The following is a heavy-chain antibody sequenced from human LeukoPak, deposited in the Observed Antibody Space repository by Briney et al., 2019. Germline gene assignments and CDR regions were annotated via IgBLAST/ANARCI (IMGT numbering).Heavy chain of an antibody. V-gene: IGHV4-38-2*02. CDR2: IFRSGST. CDR1: TYSISSGYY. D-gene: IGHD3-22*01. Sequence: SETLFLTCTVSTYSISSGYYWGWIRQPPGKGLEWIASIFRSGSTSYNPSLKSRVTISVDTSNNQFSLRVNSVTAADTAVYYCARAAHFYDGRGYYHFDFWGQGTLVTVSS. J-gene: IGHJ4*02. CDR3: ARAAHFYDGRGYYHFDF.